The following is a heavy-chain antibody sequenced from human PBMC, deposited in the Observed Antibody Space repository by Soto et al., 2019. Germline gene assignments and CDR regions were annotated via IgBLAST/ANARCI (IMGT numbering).Heavy chain of an antibody. V-gene: IGHV3-21*01. CDR3: ARDRRAARGGMDV. D-gene: IGHD6-6*01. Sequence: LRLSCAASGFTFSSYSMNWVRQAPGKGLEWVSSISSSSSYIYYADSVKGRFTISRDNAKNSLYLQMNSLRAEDTAVYYCARDRRAARGGMDVWGQGTTVTSP. CDR1: GFTFSSYS. J-gene: IGHJ6*02. CDR2: ISSSSSYI.